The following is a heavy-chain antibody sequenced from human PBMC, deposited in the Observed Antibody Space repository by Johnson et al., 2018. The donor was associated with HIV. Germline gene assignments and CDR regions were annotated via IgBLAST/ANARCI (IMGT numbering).Heavy chain of an antibody. CDR1: GFTFSSYA. D-gene: IGHD2-15*01. J-gene: IGHJ3*02. V-gene: IGHV3-48*04. CDR3: ARGGSCYNAHFDI. Sequence: MLLVESGGGVVQPGGSLRLSCAASGFTFSSYAMHWVRQAPGKGLEWVSFISSSGSTISYAASVKGRFTISRDNAKNSLFLQMNSLSAEDTAVYYCARGGSCYNAHFDIWGQGTVVTVSS. CDR2: ISSSGSTI.